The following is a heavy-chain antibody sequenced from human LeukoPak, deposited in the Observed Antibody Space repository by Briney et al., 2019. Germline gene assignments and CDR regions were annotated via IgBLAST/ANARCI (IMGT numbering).Heavy chain of an antibody. CDR1: GGSFIGYY. V-gene: IGHV4-34*01. Sequence: PSETLSLTCAVYGGSFIGYYWSWIRQPPGKGLEWIGEINHFGSTNYNPSLKSRVTMSVDTSKNQFSLKLSSVTAADTAVYYCAREGSLLWFGELDYYYYYYMDVWGKGTTVTISS. CDR3: AREGSLLWFGELDYYYYYYMDV. D-gene: IGHD3-10*01. J-gene: IGHJ6*03. CDR2: INHFGST.